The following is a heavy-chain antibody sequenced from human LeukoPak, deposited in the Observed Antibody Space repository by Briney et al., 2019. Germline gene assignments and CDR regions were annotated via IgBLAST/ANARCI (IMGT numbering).Heavy chain of an antibody. CDR1: GFTFTNAW. Sequence: GGSLRLSCAASGFTFTNAWMSWLRQAPGKGLEWIGRIKSKTDGGTTDYAAPVKGRFTISRDDSENTLYLQITTLKTEDTAVYFCTTETNWYFDLWGRGTLVTVSS. D-gene: IGHD1-1*01. CDR3: TTETNWYFDL. CDR2: IKSKTDGGTT. J-gene: IGHJ2*01. V-gene: IGHV3-15*01.